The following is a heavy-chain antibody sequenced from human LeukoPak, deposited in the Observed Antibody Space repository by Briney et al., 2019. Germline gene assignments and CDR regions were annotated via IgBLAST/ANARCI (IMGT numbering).Heavy chain of an antibody. CDR3: ARERYSYGYYYGMDV. V-gene: IGHV3-11*04. J-gene: IGHJ6*02. D-gene: IGHD5-18*01. Sequence: PGGSLRLSCAASGFTFSDYYMSWIRQAPGKGLEWVSYISSSDSTIYYADSVKGRFTISRDNAKNSLYLQMNSLRAEDTAVYYCARERYSYGYYYGMDVWGQGTTVTVSS. CDR2: ISSSDSTI. CDR1: GFTFSDYY.